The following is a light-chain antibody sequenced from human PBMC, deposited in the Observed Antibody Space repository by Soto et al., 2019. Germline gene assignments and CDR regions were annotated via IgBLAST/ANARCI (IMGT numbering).Light chain of an antibody. Sequence: QSALTQPASVSGSPGQSVTISCTGTSRDIGAYDYVSWYQQHPGGVPKLLIYDVSSRPSGVSSRFSGSKSGNTASLTISGLQADDESHYYCSSFADSSARDDVFGGGTKPTVL. CDR2: DVS. CDR3: SSFADSSARDDV. CDR1: SRDIGAYDY. J-gene: IGLJ1*01. V-gene: IGLV2-14*03.